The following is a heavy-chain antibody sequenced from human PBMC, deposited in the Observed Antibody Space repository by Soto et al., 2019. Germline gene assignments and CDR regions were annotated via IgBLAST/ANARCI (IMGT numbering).Heavy chain of an antibody. D-gene: IGHD3-10*01. CDR1: GVSLTGYH. Sequence: PSETLSLTCNVSGVSLTGYHWNWIRQPPGKTLEWIGFVYHSGGVSYNPSLKGRASISVGRSKNQFSLRLSSVTASDTAVYYCARRLNLGSFDHWGQGTLVTVSS. V-gene: IGHV4-59*01. CDR2: VYHSGGV. J-gene: IGHJ5*02. CDR3: ARRLNLGSFDH.